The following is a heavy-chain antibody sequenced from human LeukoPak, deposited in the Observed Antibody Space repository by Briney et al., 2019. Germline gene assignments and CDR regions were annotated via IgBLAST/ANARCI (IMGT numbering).Heavy chain of an antibody. Sequence: PGGSLRLSCAASGFTFSSYGMHWVRQAPGKGLAWVTFIHHDGSNKYYADSVKGRFTISRDNSKNTLYLQMNSLRAEDTAVYYCARGYGDPLDYYYYMDVWGKGTTVTVSS. CDR1: GFTFSSYG. J-gene: IGHJ6*03. V-gene: IGHV3-30*02. CDR2: IHHDGSNK. D-gene: IGHD4-17*01. CDR3: ARGYGDPLDYYYYMDV.